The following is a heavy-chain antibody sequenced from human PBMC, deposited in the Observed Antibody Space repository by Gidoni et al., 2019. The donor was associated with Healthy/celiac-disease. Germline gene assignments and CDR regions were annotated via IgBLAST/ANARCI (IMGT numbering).Heavy chain of an antibody. D-gene: IGHD3-22*01. CDR1: GCSFSGYY. CDR2: INHSGST. J-gene: IGHJ4*02. Sequence: QVQLQQWGAGWLKPSETLSLTCAGYGCSFSGYYWSWIRQTPGKWLEWIGEINHSGSTNYNPSLKSRVTISVDTSKNQFSLKLSSVTAADTAVYYCAREGYYYDSSIAYWGQGTLVTVSS. V-gene: IGHV4-34*01. CDR3: AREGYYYDSSIAY.